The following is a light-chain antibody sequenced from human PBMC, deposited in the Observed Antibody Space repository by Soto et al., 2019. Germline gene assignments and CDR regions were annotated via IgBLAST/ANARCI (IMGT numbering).Light chain of an antibody. Sequence: QSALTQPASVSGSPGQSITMSCTGTSSDVGGYNYVSWYQQHPGKAPKLMIYEVSNRPSGVSNRFSGSKSGSTASLTISGVQAEDEADYYCSAYTGSNTLLFGGGTKVTVL. CDR2: EVS. CDR3: SAYTGSNTLL. CDR1: SSDVGGYNY. J-gene: IGLJ2*01. V-gene: IGLV2-14*01.